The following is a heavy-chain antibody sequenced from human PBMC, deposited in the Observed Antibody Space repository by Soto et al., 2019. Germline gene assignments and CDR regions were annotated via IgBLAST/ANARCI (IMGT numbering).Heavy chain of an antibody. CDR1: GYKFRSYW. CDR3: ARQPDYNILTGYLYYFDY. Sequence: GESLKISCEASGYKFRSYWIGWVRQMPGKGPEWMGFIYPGDSDARYSPSFQGQVTISADKPINTVYLQWSSLKASDTAMYYCARQPDYNILTGYLYYFDYWGQGTLVTVSS. CDR2: IYPGDSDA. J-gene: IGHJ4*02. V-gene: IGHV5-51*01. D-gene: IGHD3-9*01.